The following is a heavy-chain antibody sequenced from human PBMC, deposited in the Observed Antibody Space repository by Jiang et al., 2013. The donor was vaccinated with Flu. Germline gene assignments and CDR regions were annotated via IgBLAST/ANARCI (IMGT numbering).Heavy chain of an antibody. CDR3: ARGAYFYYAGTGHYLFDY. Sequence: LLKPSETLSLTCAVYGGSFSGYYWSWVRQPPGKGLEWIGEINHSGSTNYNPSLKSRVTISVDTSKNQFSLKLNSVTAEDTAAYYCARGAYFYYAGTGHYLFDYWGQGTLVSVSS. J-gene: IGHJ4*02. D-gene: IGHD3-22*01. CDR1: GGSFSGYY. V-gene: IGHV4-34*01. CDR2: INHSGST.